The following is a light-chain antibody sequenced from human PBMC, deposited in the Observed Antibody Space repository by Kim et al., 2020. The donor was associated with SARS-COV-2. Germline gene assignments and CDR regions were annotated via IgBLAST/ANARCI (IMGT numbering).Light chain of an antibody. Sequence: PGRTARVSCGGKSIGSKSVHWYQQKSGQAPVLVIHYDSDRPSGIPERFSGSNSGNTATLTINRVEAGDEADYYCQVWDSSSDHRVVFGGGTKVTVL. CDR2: YDS. CDR3: QVWDSSSDHRVV. J-gene: IGLJ2*01. CDR1: SIGSKS. V-gene: IGLV3-21*04.